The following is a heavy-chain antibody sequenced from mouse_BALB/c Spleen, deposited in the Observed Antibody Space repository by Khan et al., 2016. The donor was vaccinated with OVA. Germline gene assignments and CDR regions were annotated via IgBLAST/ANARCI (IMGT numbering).Heavy chain of an antibody. V-gene: IGHV1-77*01. D-gene: IGHD2-2*01. CDR2: ISPGSGET. J-gene: IGHJ3*01. CDR1: GYTFTDYY. Sequence: QVQLQQSGAELARPGASVKLSCKASGYTFTDYYINWVKLRTGQGLEWIGEISPGSGETSYTEGFKGRATLTSDTSSSTAYMQLSSLTTEDTAIYYCARRNYVGYPFAYWGQGTPVTVSA. CDR3: ARRNYVGYPFAY.